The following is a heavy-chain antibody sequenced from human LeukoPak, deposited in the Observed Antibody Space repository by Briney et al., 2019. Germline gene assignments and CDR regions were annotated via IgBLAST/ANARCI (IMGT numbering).Heavy chain of an antibody. CDR3: AKDLNSTYNYDSSGYEDAFDI. J-gene: IGHJ3*02. Sequence: PGRSLRLSCAASGFTFSSYAMHWVRQAPGKGLEWVAVISYDGSNKYYADSVKGRFTISRDNSKNTLYLQMNSLRAEDTAVYYCAKDLNSTYNYDSSGYEDAFDIWGHGTMVTVSS. CDR2: ISYDGSNK. CDR1: GFTFSSYA. D-gene: IGHD3-22*01. V-gene: IGHV3-30*04.